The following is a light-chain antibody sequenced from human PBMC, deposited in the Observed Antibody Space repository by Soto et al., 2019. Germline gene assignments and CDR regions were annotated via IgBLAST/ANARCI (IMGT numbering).Light chain of an antibody. V-gene: IGLV2-14*02. CDR1: SSDVGGYDL. CDR2: EVT. J-gene: IGLJ1*01. Sequence: QAVLTQPASVSGSPGQSITISCTGTSSDVGGYDLVSWYQQHPGKAPKLIIYEVTDRPSGVSNRFSGSKSGNTASLTISGLQAEDEAEYYCSSYTNINTRACVFGTGTKLTVL. CDR3: SSYTNINTRACV.